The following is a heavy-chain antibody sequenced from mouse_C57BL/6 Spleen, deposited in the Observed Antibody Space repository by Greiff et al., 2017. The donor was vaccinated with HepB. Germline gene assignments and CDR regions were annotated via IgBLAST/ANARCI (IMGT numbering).Heavy chain of an antibody. CDR2: IRNKANGYTT. CDR3: ARYDYGNWYFDV. CDR1: GFTFTDYY. V-gene: IGHV7-3*01. D-gene: IGHD2-1*01. J-gene: IGHJ1*03. Sequence: EVQVVESGGGLVQPGGSLSLSCAASGFTFTDYYMSWVRQPPGKALEWLGFIRNKANGYTTEYSASVKGRFTISRDNSQNILYLQMNALRAEDSATYYCARYDYGNWYFDVWGTGTTVTVSS.